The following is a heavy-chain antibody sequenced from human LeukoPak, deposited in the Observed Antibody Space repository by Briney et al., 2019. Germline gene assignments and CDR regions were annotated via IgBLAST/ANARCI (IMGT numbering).Heavy chain of an antibody. J-gene: IGHJ6*03. Sequence: GGSLRLSCGASGFTFSNYEMNWVRQAPGKGLEWVSSISKSGASTYYIDSVKGRFTISRDNSNNTLYLQMNSLRAEDTAVYYCAKGYFFDNNGQSPLKYYYYYLDVWGKGATVTIPS. CDR3: AKGYFFDNNGQSPLKYYYYYLDV. CDR1: GFTFSNYE. CDR2: ISKSGAST. V-gene: IGHV3-23*01. D-gene: IGHD3-22*01.